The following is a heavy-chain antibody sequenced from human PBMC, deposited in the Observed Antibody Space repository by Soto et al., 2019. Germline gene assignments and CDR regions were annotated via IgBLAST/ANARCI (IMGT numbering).Heavy chain of an antibody. D-gene: IGHD3-3*01. CDR3: ARSTYYDFWSGEKYFDY. CDR2: ISGYNGDT. CDR1: GYTFTNYG. Sequence: ASVKVSCKASGYTFTNYGISWVRQAPGQGLEWMGWISGYNGDTNYAQKFQGWVTMTRDTSISTAYMELSRLRSDDTAVYYCARSTYYDFWSGEKYFDYWGQGTLVTVSS. V-gene: IGHV1-18*01. J-gene: IGHJ4*02.